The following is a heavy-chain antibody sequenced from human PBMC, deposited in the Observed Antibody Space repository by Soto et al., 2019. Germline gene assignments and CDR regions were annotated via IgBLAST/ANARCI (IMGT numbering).Heavy chain of an antibody. D-gene: IGHD4-17*01. Sequence: GGSLRLSCAASGFTFSSYAMHWVRQAPGKGLEWVAVISYDGSNKYYADSVKGRFAISRDNSKITLYLQMNSLRAEDTAVYYCARDRGDYGDYEGAFDIWGQGTMVTVSS. CDR1: GFTFSSYA. CDR2: ISYDGSNK. V-gene: IGHV3-30*09. CDR3: ARDRGDYGDYEGAFDI. J-gene: IGHJ3*02.